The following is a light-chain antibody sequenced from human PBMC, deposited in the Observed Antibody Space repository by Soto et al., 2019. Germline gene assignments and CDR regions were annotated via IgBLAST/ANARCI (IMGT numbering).Light chain of an antibody. V-gene: IGLV2-8*01. CDR2: DVT. CDR1: SSDIGGYNS. CDR3: SSFTDGNNLV. Sequence: QSVLRDSSSACWSPGQSVTICCTGTSSDIGGYNSVSWYQQHPGKAPKVMIYDVTKRPSGVPDRFSGSKSGNTASLTVSALQAEDEADYYCSSFTDGNNLVFGTGTKVTAL. J-gene: IGLJ1*01.